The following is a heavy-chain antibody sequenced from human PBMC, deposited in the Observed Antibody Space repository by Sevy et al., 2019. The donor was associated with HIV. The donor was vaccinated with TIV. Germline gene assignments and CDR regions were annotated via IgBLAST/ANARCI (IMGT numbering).Heavy chain of an antibody. J-gene: IGHJ4*02. CDR2: ISGGGDGT. CDR3: AKRPYYYYNSDGHLVSSTDEADY. Sequence: GGSLRLSCAASGFTFNIYAMSWVRQAPGKGLEWLSAISGGGDGTYYADSVKGRFTISGDNSRNTLYLQMNSLRVEDTAVYYCAKRPYYYYNSDGHLVSSTDEADYWGQGTLVTVSS. D-gene: IGHD3-22*01. CDR1: GFTFNIYA. V-gene: IGHV3-23*01.